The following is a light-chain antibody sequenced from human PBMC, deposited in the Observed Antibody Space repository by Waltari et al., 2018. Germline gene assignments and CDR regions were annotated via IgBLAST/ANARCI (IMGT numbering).Light chain of an antibody. V-gene: IGLV2-14*01. CDR1: SSDGGGYNY. Sequence: QSALTQPASVSGSPGQSITISCTGTSSDGGGYNYVSWLQQHPGKAPKLMIYDVSKRPAGVSNRFSASKSGNTASLTISGLQAEDEADYYCSSYTSSGTWVFGGGTKLTVL. CDR3: SSYTSSGTWV. CDR2: DVS. J-gene: IGLJ3*02.